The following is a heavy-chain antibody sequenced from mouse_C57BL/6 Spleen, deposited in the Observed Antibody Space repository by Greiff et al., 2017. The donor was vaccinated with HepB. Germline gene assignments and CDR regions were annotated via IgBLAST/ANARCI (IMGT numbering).Heavy chain of an antibody. CDR2: IYPGDGDT. CDR1: GYAFSSSW. J-gene: IGHJ2*01. V-gene: IGHV1-82*01. CDR3: ARGGGSFDD. D-gene: IGHD1-1*01. Sequence: QVQLKESGPELVKPGASVKISCKASGYAFSSSWMNWVKQRPGKGLEWIGRIYPGDGDTNYNGKFKGKATLTADKSSSTAYMQLSSLTSEDSAVYFCARGGGSFDDWGQGTTLTVSS.